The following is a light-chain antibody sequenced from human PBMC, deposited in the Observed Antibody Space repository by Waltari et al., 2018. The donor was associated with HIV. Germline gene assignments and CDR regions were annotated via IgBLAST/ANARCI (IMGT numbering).Light chain of an antibody. CDR1: SSDVGGYNY. V-gene: IGLV2-14*01. Sequence: QSALTQPASVSGSPGQSITISCTGTSSDVGGYNYVSWYQQHPGKAPKLLIYDGSNRPSGVSNRFSGSKSGNTASLTISGLQAEDEADYYCSSYTSSSTHPWVFGGGTKLTVL. CDR3: SSYTSSSTHPWV. CDR2: DGS. J-gene: IGLJ3*02.